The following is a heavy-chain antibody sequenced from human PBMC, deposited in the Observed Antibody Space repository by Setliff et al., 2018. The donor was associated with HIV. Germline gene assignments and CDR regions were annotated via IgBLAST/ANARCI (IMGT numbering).Heavy chain of an antibody. CDR1: GFTFNSYS. D-gene: IGHD2-21*01. J-gene: IGHJ6*03. V-gene: IGHV3-30*07. Sequence: PGGSLRLSCADSGFTFNSYSMHWVRQAPGKGLEWLAVMWLDDNNKYYADSVKGRFTISRDNSKNILYLQMNSLKAEDTAVYYRAKGPEQVIRYYYYFMDVWGKGTTVTVSS. CDR3: AKGPEQVIRYYYYFMDV. CDR2: MWLDDNNK.